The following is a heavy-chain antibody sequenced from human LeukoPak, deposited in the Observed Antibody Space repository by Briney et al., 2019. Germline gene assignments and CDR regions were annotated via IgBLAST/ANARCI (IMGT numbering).Heavy chain of an antibody. CDR3: AELGITMIGGV. D-gene: IGHD3-10*02. J-gene: IGHJ6*04. CDR2: FSSSGSTI. V-gene: IGHV3-48*03. CDR1: GFTFSSYE. Sequence: GGSLRLSCAASGFTFSSYEMNWVRQAPGKGLEWVSYFSSSGSTIYYADTVKGRFTISRDNAKNSLYLQMNSLRAEDTAVYYCAELGITMIGGVWGKGTTVTISS.